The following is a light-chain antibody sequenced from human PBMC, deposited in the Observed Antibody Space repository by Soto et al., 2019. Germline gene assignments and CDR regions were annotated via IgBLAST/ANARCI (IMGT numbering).Light chain of an antibody. V-gene: IGLV2-11*01. CDR3: SSYTSSSTWV. J-gene: IGLJ3*02. CDR1: SSDVGGYNY. Sequence: QSALTQPRSVSGSPGQSVTISCTGTSSDVGGYNYVSWYQQHPGKAPKLMIYDVSKRPSGVPDRFSGSKSGNTASLTISGLQAEDEADYYCSSYTSSSTWVFGGVTQLTVL. CDR2: DVS.